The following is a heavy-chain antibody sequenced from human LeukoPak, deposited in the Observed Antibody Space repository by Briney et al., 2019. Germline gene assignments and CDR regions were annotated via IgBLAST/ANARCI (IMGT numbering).Heavy chain of an antibody. D-gene: IGHD3-9*01. Sequence: ASVKVSCKASGYTFTSYGINWVRQATGQGLEWMGWMNPNSGNTGYAQKFQGRVTMTRNTSISTAYMELSSLRSEDTAVYYCARVGKLRYFHGSWFDPWGQGTLVTVSS. CDR1: GYTFTSYG. V-gene: IGHV1-8*01. J-gene: IGHJ5*02. CDR2: MNPNSGNT. CDR3: ARVGKLRYFHGSWFDP.